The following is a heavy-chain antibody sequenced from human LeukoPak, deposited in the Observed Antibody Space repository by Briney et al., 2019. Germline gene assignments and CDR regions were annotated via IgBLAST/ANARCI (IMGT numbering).Heavy chain of an antibody. D-gene: IGHD1-1*01. CDR2: IKQDESEK. J-gene: IGHJ4*02. CDR1: GFTFSSYW. V-gene: IGHV3-7*01. Sequence: GGSRRLSCAASGFTFSSYWMSWVRQAPGKGLEWVANIKQDESEKYYVDSVKGRFTISRDNAKNSLYLQMNSLRAEDTAVYYCARDKIEGPTKLDYWGQGILVTVSS. CDR3: ARDKIEGPTKLDY.